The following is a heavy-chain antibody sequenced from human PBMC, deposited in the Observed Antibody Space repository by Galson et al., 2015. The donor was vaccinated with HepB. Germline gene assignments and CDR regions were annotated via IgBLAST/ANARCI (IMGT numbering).Heavy chain of an antibody. D-gene: IGHD3-3*01. CDR2: IRRDGGEK. Sequence: SLRLSCAASGFTFSSYWMSWVRQAPGKGLEWVANIRRDGGEKYYGDSLKGRFTISRDNAKNSLYLQMNSLGAEDTAIYYCARERKTIVGVFIFSWSFDLWGRRTLVTASS. CDR1: GFTFSSYW. V-gene: IGHV3-7*01. J-gene: IGHJ2*01. CDR3: ARERKTIVGVFIFSWSFDL.